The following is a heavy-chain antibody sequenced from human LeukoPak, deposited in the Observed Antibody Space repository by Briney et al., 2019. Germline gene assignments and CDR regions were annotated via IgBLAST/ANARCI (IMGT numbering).Heavy chain of an antibody. V-gene: IGHV4-31*03. D-gene: IGHD3-10*01. J-gene: IGHJ6*02. CDR2: LYYSGST. Sequence: SQTLSLTCTVSGGSISSGGYYWSWIRQHPGKGLEWIRYLYYSGSTYYNPSLKSRVTISVDTSKNQFSLKLSSVTAADTAVYYCARDNVRGQNYYYYGMDVWGQGTTVTVSS. CDR3: ARDNVRGQNYYYYGMDV. CDR1: GGSISSGGYY.